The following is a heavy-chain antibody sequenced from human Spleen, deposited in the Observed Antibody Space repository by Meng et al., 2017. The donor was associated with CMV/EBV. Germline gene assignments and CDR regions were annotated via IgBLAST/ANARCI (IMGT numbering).Heavy chain of an antibody. V-gene: IGHV1-2*02. CDR3: ARGGDFWSGYSGYYYGMDV. J-gene: IGHJ6*02. D-gene: IGHD3-3*01. CDR2: INPNSGGT. CDR1: FTGYY. Sequence: FTGYYMHWVRQAPGQGLEWMGWINPNSGGTNYAQKFQGRVTMTRDTSISTAYMELSRLRSDDTAVYYCARGGDFWSGYSGYYYGMDVWGQGTTVTVSS.